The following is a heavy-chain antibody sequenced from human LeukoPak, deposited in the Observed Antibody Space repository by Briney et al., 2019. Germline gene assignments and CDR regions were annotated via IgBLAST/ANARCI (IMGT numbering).Heavy chain of an antibody. Sequence: PGGSLRLSCAASGFTFSSYAMHWVRQAPGKGLEWVSAISGSGGSTYNADSVKGRFTISRDNSKNTLYLQMNSLRAEDTAVYYCAKDLSSGYDYFYYGMDVWGQGTTVTVSS. D-gene: IGHD5-12*01. CDR1: GFTFSSYA. CDR3: AKDLSSGYDYFYYGMDV. J-gene: IGHJ6*02. CDR2: ISGSGGST. V-gene: IGHV3-23*01.